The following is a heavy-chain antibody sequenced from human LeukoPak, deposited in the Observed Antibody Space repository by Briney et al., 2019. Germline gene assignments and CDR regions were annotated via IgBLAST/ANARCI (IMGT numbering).Heavy chain of an antibody. CDR3: AAPYYYGSGSLLNYYYGMDV. V-gene: IGHV3-11*06. J-gene: IGHJ6*04. Sequence: PGGSLRLSCAASGFIFSDYYMSWIRQTPGKGLEWLSYISSTSSDTNYADSVKGRFTISRDNAKKSLFLQVNSLRAEDTGVYYCAAPYYYGSGSLLNYYYGMDVWGKGTTVTVSS. CDR1: GFIFSDYY. CDR2: ISSTSSDT. D-gene: IGHD3-10*01.